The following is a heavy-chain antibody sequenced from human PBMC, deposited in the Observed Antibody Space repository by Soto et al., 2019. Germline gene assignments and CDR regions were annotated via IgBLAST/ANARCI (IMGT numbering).Heavy chain of an antibody. CDR3: ARTIKDYSDLGSRPLRDWSDP. D-gene: IGHD3-3*01. J-gene: IGHJ5*02. Sequence: GKGLEWMGWISAYNGNTNYAQKLQGRVTMTTDTSTSTAYMELRSLRSDDTAVYYCARTIKDYSDLGSRPLRDWSDPWGKGTLVTVSS. V-gene: IGHV1-18*01. CDR2: ISAYNGNT.